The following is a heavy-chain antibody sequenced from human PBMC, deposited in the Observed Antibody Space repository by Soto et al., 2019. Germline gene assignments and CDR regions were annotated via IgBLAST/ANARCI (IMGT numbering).Heavy chain of an antibody. D-gene: IGHD2-2*01. V-gene: IGHV1-46*03. Sequence: ASVKVSCKASGYTFTSYYMHWVRQAPGQGLEWMGIINPSGGSTSYAQKFQGRVTMTRDTSTSTVYMELSSLRSEDTAVYYCARDRAVVPAAMGGPAQDYWGRGTLVTVSS. CDR1: GYTFTSYY. CDR3: ARDRAVVPAAMGGPAQDY. J-gene: IGHJ4*02. CDR2: INPSGGST.